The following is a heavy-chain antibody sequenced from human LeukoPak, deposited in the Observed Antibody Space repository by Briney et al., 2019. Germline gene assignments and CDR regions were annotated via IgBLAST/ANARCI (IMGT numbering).Heavy chain of an antibody. J-gene: IGHJ4*02. D-gene: IGHD3-3*01. CDR2: FDPEDGET. V-gene: IGHV1-24*01. Sequence: ASVKVSCKVSGYTLTELSMHWVRQAPGKGLEWMGGFDPEDGETIYAQKFQGRVTMTEDTSTDTAYMELSSLRSEGTAVYYCATGRGYDFWSDLDYWGQGTLVTVSS. CDR1: GYTLTELS. CDR3: ATGRGYDFWSDLDY.